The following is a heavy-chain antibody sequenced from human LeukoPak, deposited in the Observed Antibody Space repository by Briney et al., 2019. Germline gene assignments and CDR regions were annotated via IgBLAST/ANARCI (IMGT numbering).Heavy chain of an antibody. CDR3: AKSGYNRFDY. Sequence: PGGSLRLSCAASGFTFNNYGMHWVRQAPGKGLEWVSAISGSGGSTYYADSVKGRFTISRDNSKNTLYLQMNSLRAEDTAVYYCAKSGYNRFDYWGQGTLVIVSS. CDR2: ISGSGGST. J-gene: IGHJ4*02. D-gene: IGHD5-24*01. V-gene: IGHV3-23*01. CDR1: GFTFNNYG.